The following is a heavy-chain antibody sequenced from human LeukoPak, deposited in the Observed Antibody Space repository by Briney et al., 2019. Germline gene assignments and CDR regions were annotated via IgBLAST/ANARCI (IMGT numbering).Heavy chain of an antibody. V-gene: IGHV4-61*02. J-gene: IGHJ4*02. D-gene: IGHD6-13*01. Sequence: PSETLSLTCTVSGGSISSGSYYWSWIRQPAGKGLEWIGRIYTSGSTNYNPSLKSRVTMSVDTSKNQFSLKLSSVTAADTAVYYCASLAAPIDYWGQGTLVTVSS. CDR2: IYTSGST. CDR1: GGSISSGSYY. CDR3: ASLAAPIDY.